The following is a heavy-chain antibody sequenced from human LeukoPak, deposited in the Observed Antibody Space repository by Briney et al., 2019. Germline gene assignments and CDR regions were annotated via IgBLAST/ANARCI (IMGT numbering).Heavy chain of an antibody. CDR3: ARDGGNSGFDWSDP. V-gene: IGHV1-2*02. J-gene: IGHJ5*02. D-gene: IGHD4-23*01. Sequence: ASVKVSCKASGYTFTSYDINWVRQATGQGLEWMGWMNPNSGGTNYAQKFQGRVTMTRDTSISTAYMELSRLRSDDTAVYYCARDGGNSGFDWSDPWGQGTLVTVSS. CDR1: GYTFTSYD. CDR2: MNPNSGGT.